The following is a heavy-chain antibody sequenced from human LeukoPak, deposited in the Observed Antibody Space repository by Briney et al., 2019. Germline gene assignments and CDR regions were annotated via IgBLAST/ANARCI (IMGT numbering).Heavy chain of an antibody. CDR1: GFTFSSYW. CDR3: AGWNFDFWSGSGGRGGLDI. D-gene: IGHD3-3*01. CDR2: VSVDGSTT. J-gene: IGHJ3*02. V-gene: IGHV3-74*01. Sequence: GGSLRLSCAASGFTFSSYWMSWVRQAPGKGLEWVSRVSVDGSTTSHAASVRGRFTISRDNAKNTVQLQMKSLTAEDTAVYYCAGWNFDFWSGSGGRGGLDIWGQGTMVTVSS.